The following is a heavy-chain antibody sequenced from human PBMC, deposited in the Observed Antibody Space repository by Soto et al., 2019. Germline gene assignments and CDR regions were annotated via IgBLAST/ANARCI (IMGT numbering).Heavy chain of an antibody. CDR2: IYPGDSDT. D-gene: IGHD1-26*01. J-gene: IGHJ4*02. V-gene: IGHV5-51*01. CDR3: ARNVGSNYIDF. Sequence: GESLKISCQGSGYNFSNYWTAWVRQMPGKGLEWMGFIYPGDSDTRYNPSFQGQVTIAADKSVNTAYLQWSSLKASDTAKYYCARNVGSNYIDFWGQGTLVTVSS. CDR1: GYNFSNYW.